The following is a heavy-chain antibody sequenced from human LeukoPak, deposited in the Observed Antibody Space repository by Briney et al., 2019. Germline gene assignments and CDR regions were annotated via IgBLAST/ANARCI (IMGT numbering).Heavy chain of an antibody. CDR1: GGSISSYY. CDR3: ARTYYYDSSGSPHAFDI. CDR2: IYYSGST. J-gene: IGHJ3*02. Sequence: SETLSLTCTVSGGSISSYYWSWIRQPPGKGLEWIGYIYYSGSTNYNTSLNSRVTISVDTSKNQFSLKLSSVTAADTAVYYCARTYYYDSSGSPHAFDIWGQGTMVTVSS. V-gene: IGHV4-59*08. D-gene: IGHD3-22*01.